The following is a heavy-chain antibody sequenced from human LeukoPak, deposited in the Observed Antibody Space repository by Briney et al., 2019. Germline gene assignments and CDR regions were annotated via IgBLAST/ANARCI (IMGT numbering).Heavy chain of an antibody. V-gene: IGHV3-30*03. Sequence: GRSLRLSCAASGFTFSNYGLHWVRQAPGKGLEWVAVISYDGNNKYYADSVKGRFTISRDNSKNTLSLQMNSLRPEDTAVYYCARDRDGSKFVHYWGQGTLVTVSS. CDR3: ARDRDGSKFVHY. J-gene: IGHJ4*02. CDR2: ISYDGNNK. CDR1: GFTFSNYG. D-gene: IGHD5-24*01.